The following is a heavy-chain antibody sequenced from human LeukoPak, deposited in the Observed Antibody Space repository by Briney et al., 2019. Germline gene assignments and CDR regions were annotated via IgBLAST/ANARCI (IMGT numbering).Heavy chain of an antibody. Sequence: ASVKVSCKVSGYTLTELSMHWVRQAPGKGLEWMGGFDPEDGETIYAQKFQGRVTITRDTSASTAYMELSSLRSEDTAVYYCARGLVGAWVDYWGQGTLVTVSS. CDR3: ARGLVGAWVDY. CDR1: GYTLTELS. J-gene: IGHJ4*02. V-gene: IGHV1-24*01. CDR2: FDPEDGET. D-gene: IGHD1-26*01.